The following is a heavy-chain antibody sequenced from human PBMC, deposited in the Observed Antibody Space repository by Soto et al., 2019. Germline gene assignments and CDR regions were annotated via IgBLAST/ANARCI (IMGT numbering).Heavy chain of an antibody. CDR3: ARDPGISSGWYYFDY. CDR2: VKQDGSEI. Sequence: GGTLRLSCAASGFPFSNHWMTWVRQAPGQGLEWVASVKQDGSEIYYGDSVKGRFTISRDNAKNSLFLQLNSLRAEDTAMYYCARDPGISSGWYYFDYWGQGTLVTVSS. CDR1: GFPFSNHW. D-gene: IGHD6-19*01. V-gene: IGHV3-7*05. J-gene: IGHJ4*02.